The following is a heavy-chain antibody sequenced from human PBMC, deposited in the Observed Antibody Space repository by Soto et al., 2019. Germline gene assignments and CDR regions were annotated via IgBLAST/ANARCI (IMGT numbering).Heavy chain of an antibody. Sequence: WVLSLSCAASVVGFGSYALSLGRQAPGKGLEWVSTISGSDGKTFYADSVKGRFSISRDTSQSTLYLQMNSLRADDTAMYYCARWSYLDEWGQGTRVLVSS. CDR3: ARWSYLDE. CDR2: ISGSDGKT. J-gene: IGHJ1*01. D-gene: IGHD3-10*01. CDR1: VVGFGSYA. V-gene: IGHV3-23*01.